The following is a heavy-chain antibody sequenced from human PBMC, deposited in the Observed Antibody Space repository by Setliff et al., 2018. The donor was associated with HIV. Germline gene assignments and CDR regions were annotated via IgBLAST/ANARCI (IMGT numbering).Heavy chain of an antibody. V-gene: IGHV1-69*06. CDR1: GGTFSNYA. Sequence: SCKASGGTFSNYAITWVRQAPGQGLEWVGATVPLLNTTNYAPEFQGRVTITADKSTNIAYMELRSLRSEDTAVYYCVDSSGYYQQGATYEPGTTYYYYMDVWGKGTTVTVSS. CDR3: VDSSGYYQQGATYEPGTTYYYYMDV. J-gene: IGHJ6*03. CDR2: TVPLLNTT. D-gene: IGHD3-22*01.